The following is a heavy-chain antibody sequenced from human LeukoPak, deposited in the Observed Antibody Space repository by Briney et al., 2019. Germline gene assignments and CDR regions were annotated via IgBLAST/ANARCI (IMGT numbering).Heavy chain of an antibody. V-gene: IGHV3-66*01. J-gene: IGHJ2*01. CDR2: THSGGST. D-gene: IGHD6-19*01. CDR3: AKVVSSGWQWYIGL. CDR1: GFTVSDSY. Sequence: GGSLRLSCTASGFTVSDSYMSWVRQAPGKGLEWVSLTHSGGSTYYADSVKGRFRISSDNAKNTLYLLMDTLRAEDTAVYYCAKVVSSGWQWYIGLWGRGTLVTVSS.